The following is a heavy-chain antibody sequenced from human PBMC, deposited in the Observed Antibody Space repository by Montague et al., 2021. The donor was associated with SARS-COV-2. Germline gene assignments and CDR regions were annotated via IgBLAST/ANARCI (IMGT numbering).Heavy chain of an antibody. CDR3: ARGSGHYYGSGSYFNARETLDV. CDR1: GFTFRTYS. J-gene: IGHJ6*02. V-gene: IGHV3-48*02. Sequence: SLRLSCAASGFTFRTYSMAWVRQAPGKGLEWVSYITSSSAIYYGDSVRGRFAISRDNAKNSLYLQMNSLRDEDTAVYYCARGSGHYYGSGSYFNARETLDVRGQGTTVTVSS. CDR2: ITSSSAI. D-gene: IGHD3-10*01.